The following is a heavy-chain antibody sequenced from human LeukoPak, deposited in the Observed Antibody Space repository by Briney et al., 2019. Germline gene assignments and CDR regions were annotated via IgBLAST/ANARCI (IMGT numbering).Heavy chain of an antibody. Sequence: PSETLSLTCSVSGGSISTSSYYWAWIRQPPGKVLEWIGSIYYSGNTYYNSSLESRVTISVDASDKQFSLELTSVTAADTAVYYCARPRSLAAPSSWFEPWGQGTLVIVSS. J-gene: IGHJ5*02. D-gene: IGHD3-10*01. V-gene: IGHV4-39*01. CDR3: ARPRSLAAPSSWFEP. CDR1: GGSISTSSYY. CDR2: IYYSGNT.